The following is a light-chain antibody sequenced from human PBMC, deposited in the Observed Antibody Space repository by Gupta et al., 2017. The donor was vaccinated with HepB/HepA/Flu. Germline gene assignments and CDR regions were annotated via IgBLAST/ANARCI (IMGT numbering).Light chain of an antibody. J-gene: IGKJ4*01. V-gene: IGKV1-27*01. CDR3: QNENSSPIT. Sequence: DIQMTQSPSSLSASIGDTVTITCRASQGIRNFLAWYQQKPGKIPKVLIYAASTVQSGVPSRFSGSGSGTDFTLTISSRQPEEVATYYCQNENSSPITFGRGTKVEIK. CDR2: AAS. CDR1: QGIRNF.